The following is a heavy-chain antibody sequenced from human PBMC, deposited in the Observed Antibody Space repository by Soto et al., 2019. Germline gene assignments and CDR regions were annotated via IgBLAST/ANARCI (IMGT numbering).Heavy chain of an antibody. CDR3: ARSLRPARAYFQH. V-gene: IGHV4-59*12. CDR1: GGSISSYY. Sequence: SETLSLTCTVSGGSISSYYWSWIRQPPGKGLEWIGYIYYSGGTNYNPSLKSRVTISIDRSKNQFSLKLSSVTAADTAVYYCARSLRPARAYFQHWGQGTLVTVSS. CDR2: IYYSGGT. J-gene: IGHJ1*01. D-gene: IGHD3-16*01.